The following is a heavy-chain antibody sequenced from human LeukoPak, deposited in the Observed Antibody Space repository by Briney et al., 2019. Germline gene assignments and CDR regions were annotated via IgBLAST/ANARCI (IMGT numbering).Heavy chain of an antibody. CDR3: AKDSASIVVPAVDPYFDY. D-gene: IGHD2-2*01. J-gene: IGHJ4*02. Sequence: GGSLRLSCAASGFTFSSYWMSWVRQAPGKGLEWVANIKQDGSEKYYVDSVRGRFTISRDNSKNTLYLQMNSLRAEDTAVYYCAKDSASIVVPAVDPYFDYWGQGTLVTVSS. CDR1: GFTFSSYW. CDR2: IKQDGSEK. V-gene: IGHV3-7*01.